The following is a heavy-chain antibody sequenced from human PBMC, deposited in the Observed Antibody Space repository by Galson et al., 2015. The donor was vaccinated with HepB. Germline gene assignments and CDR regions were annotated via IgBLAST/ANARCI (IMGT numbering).Heavy chain of an antibody. CDR1: GYTFSSYD. Sequence: SVKVSCKASGYTFSSYDIAWVRQATGQGLEWMGWMNPNSGNTGYAQALEGRVILTRDTSINTFYMELSSLRSEDTAVYNCARAAGGQLVSDYWGQGTLVTVSS. D-gene: IGHD6-13*01. V-gene: IGHV1-8*01. J-gene: IGHJ4*02. CDR2: MNPNSGNT. CDR3: ARAAGGQLVSDY.